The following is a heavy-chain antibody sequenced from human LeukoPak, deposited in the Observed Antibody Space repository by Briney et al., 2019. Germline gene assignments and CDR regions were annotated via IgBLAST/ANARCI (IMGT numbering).Heavy chain of an antibody. V-gene: IGHV4-34*01. J-gene: IGHJ4*02. D-gene: IGHD1-26*01. CDR1: GGSFSGYY. CDR3: ARHGSYYFDY. Sequence: PSETLSLTCAVYGGSFSGYYWSWIRQPPGKGLEWIGEINHSGSTNYNPSLKSRVTISVDTSKNQFSLKLSSVTAADTAVYYCARHGSYYFDYWGQGTLVTVSS. CDR2: INHSGST.